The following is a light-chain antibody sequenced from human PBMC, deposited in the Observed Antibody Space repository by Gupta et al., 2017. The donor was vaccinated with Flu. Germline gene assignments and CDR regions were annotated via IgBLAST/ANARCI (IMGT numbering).Light chain of an antibody. Sequence: DIQLTQTRSCLSASVGDRVTITCRASHVISTYLSWYQQKAGKARKLLMYGASTVQRGVPSMFSGRGAATECTLTSSSLQPEDLATYYWQQRTRHPYTFGGGTKVEIK. CDR2: GAS. CDR1: HVISTY. CDR3: QQRTRHPYT. V-gene: IGKV1-9*01. J-gene: IGKJ4*01.